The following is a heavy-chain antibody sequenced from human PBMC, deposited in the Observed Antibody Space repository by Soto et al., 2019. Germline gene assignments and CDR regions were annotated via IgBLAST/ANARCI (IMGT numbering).Heavy chain of an antibody. Sequence: GGSLRLSCAASGITFSSSDMGWVRQAPGEGLEWVSAISSGGGSTYYADSVKGRFTISRDNSKNTLRLQMNSLTDEETAIYYCAKDWDLCTNGVCYEAFDIWGQGTMVTVSS. D-gene: IGHD2-8*01. CDR1: GITFSSSD. CDR2: ISSGGGST. J-gene: IGHJ3*02. V-gene: IGHV3-23*01. CDR3: AKDWDLCTNGVCYEAFDI.